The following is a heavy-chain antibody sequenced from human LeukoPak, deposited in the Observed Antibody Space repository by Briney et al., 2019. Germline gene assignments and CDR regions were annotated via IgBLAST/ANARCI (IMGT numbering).Heavy chain of an antibody. D-gene: IGHD3-10*01. CDR3: ARVAYYYGSGSYFFPPDY. CDR1: GYTFTGYY. Sequence: ASVKVSCKASGYTFTGYYMHWVRQAPGQGLEWMGWINPNSGGTNYAQKFQGRVTMTRDTSISTAYMELSRLRSDDTAVYYCARVAYYYGSGSYFFPPDYWGQGTLVTVSS. J-gene: IGHJ4*02. CDR2: INPNSGGT. V-gene: IGHV1-2*02.